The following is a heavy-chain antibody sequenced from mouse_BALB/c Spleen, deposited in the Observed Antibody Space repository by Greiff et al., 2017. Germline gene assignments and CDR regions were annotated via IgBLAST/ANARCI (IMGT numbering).Heavy chain of an antibody. Sequence: DLVKPGASVKLSCKASGYTFTSYWINWVKQRPGQGLEWIGRIAPGSGSTYYNEMFKGKATLTVDTSSSTAYIQLSSLSSEDSAVYFCARGGYDVAMDYWGQGTTVTVSS. J-gene: IGHJ4*01. D-gene: IGHD2-14*01. V-gene: IGHV1S41*01. CDR2: IAPGSGST. CDR3: ARGGYDVAMDY. CDR1: GYTFTSYW.